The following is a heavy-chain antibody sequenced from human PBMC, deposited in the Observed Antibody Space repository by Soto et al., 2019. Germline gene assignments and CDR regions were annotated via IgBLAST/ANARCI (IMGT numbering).Heavy chain of an antibody. V-gene: IGHV3-7*05. CDR2: IKQDGSEK. Sequence: GGSLRLSCAASGFTFSSYWMSWVRQAPGKGLEWVANIKQDGSEKYYVDSVKGRFTISRDNAKNSLYLQMNSLRAEDTAVYYCALSHSFYVWGSYRLDYWGQGTLVTVSS. J-gene: IGHJ4*02. CDR3: ALSHSFYVWGSYRLDY. CDR1: GFTFSSYW. D-gene: IGHD3-16*02.